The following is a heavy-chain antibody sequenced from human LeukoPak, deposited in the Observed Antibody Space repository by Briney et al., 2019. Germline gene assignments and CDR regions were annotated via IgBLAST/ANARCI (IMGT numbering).Heavy chain of an antibody. J-gene: IGHJ3*02. CDR2: INPNSGGT. CDR3: ARVKAVAGTRGAFDI. V-gene: IGHV1-2*06. D-gene: IGHD6-19*01. CDR1: GYTFTGYY. Sequence: ASVKVSCKASGYTFTGYYMHWVRQAPGQGLEWMGRINPNSGGTNYAQKFQGRVTMTRDTSISTAYMELGRLRSDDTAVYYCARVKAVAGTRGAFDIWGQGTMVTVSS.